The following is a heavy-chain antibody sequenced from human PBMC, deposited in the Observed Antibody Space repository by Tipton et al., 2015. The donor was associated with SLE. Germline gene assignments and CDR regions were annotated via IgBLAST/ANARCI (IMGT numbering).Heavy chain of an antibody. Sequence: LRLSCTVSGGSINSHYWSWIRQPPGKGLEWIGYIYYSGSTNYNPSLKSRVTISVDTSKNQFSLKLSSVTAADTAVYYCAREWYTKSFTYYAMDVWGQGTTVTVSS. CDR1: GGSINSHY. J-gene: IGHJ6*02. V-gene: IGHV4-59*11. D-gene: IGHD2-8*01. CDR3: AREWYTKSFTYYAMDV. CDR2: IYYSGST.